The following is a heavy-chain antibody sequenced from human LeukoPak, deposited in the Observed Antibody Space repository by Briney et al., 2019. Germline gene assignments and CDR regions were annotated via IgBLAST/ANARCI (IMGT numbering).Heavy chain of an antibody. Sequence: ASVKVSCKASGYTFTGYYMHWVRQAPGHGLEWMGWIKPNSGGTNYAQKFQGRVTMTRDTSISTAYMELSRLRSDDKAVYYCAREYGSGSYLGYWGQGTLVTVSS. V-gene: IGHV1-2*02. CDR3: AREYGSGSYLGY. J-gene: IGHJ4*02. D-gene: IGHD3-10*01. CDR2: IKPNSGGT. CDR1: GYTFTGYY.